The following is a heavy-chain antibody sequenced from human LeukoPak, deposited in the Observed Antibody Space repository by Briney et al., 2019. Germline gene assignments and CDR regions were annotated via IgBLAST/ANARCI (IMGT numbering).Heavy chain of an antibody. CDR2: IRYDGSNK. J-gene: IGHJ6*03. V-gene: IGHV3-30*02. D-gene: IGHD5/OR15-5a*01. Sequence: PGGSLRLSCAASGFTFSSYGMHWVRQAPGKGLEWVAFIRYDGSNKYYADSVKGRFTISRDNSKNTLYLQMNCLRAEDTAVYYCAKDLRLRAPYYYYMDVWGKGTTVTVSS. CDR1: GFTFSSYG. CDR3: AKDLRLRAPYYYYMDV.